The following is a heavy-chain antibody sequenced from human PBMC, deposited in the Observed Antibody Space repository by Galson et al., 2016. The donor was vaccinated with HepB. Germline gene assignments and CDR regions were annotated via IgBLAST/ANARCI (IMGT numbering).Heavy chain of an antibody. CDR3: TRDGALPGGWVWIDP. V-gene: IGHV3-48*04. CDR1: GFSFSTYT. D-gene: IGHD6-19*01. CDR2: ISSSSATI. J-gene: IGHJ5*02. Sequence: SLRLSCAASGFSFSTYTMNWVHQAPGKGLEWVASISSSSATIYYVDSVKGRFAVSRDNAKNSVYLQMNSLRVEDTAVYYCTRDGALPGGWVWIDPWGQGTLVIVSS.